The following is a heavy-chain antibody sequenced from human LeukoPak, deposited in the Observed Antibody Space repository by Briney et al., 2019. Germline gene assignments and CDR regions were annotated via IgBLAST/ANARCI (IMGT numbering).Heavy chain of an antibody. CDR1: GGSVSSGRYY. J-gene: IGHJ6*02. CDR2: IYYSGST. V-gene: IGHV4-61*01. D-gene: IGHD2-21*01. CDR3: ARLRIGVVFYYGMDV. Sequence: SETLSLPCTVSGGSVSSGRYYWSWIRQPPGKGLEWIGYIYYSGSTNYNHSLKSRVTISVDTSKNQFSLKLSSVTAADTAVYYCARLRIGVVFYYGMDVWGQGTTVTVSS.